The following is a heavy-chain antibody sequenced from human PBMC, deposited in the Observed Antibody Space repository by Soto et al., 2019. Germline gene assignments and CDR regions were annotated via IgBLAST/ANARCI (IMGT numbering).Heavy chain of an antibody. D-gene: IGHD4-17*01. Sequence: QVQLVQSGAEVKKPGSSVKVSCKASGGTFSSYAISWVRQAPGPGLEWMGGIIPIFGTANYAQKFQGRVTITADESTSTAYMELSSRRSEDTAVYYCARVNNGDYPIGWFDPWGQGTLVTVSS. CDR3: ARVNNGDYPIGWFDP. CDR2: IIPIFGTA. CDR1: GGTFSSYA. J-gene: IGHJ5*02. V-gene: IGHV1-69*01.